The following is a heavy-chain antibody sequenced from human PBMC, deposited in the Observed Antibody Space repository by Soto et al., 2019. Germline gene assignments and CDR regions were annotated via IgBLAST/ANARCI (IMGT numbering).Heavy chain of an antibody. Sequence: QVQLVESGGGVVQPGRSLRLSCAASGFTFSSYAMHWVRQAPGKGLEWVAVISYDGSNKYYADSVKGRFTISRDNSKNTLYLQRNSLRAEDTAVYYCARGVRNYCSGGSCYSLYYYGMDVWGQGTTVTVSS. V-gene: IGHV3-30-3*01. CDR1: GFTFSSYA. J-gene: IGHJ6*02. CDR2: ISYDGSNK. D-gene: IGHD2-15*01. CDR3: ARGVRNYCSGGSCYSLYYYGMDV.